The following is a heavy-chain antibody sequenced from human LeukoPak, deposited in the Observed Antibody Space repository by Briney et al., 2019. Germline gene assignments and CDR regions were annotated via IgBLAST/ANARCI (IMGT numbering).Heavy chain of an antibody. CDR2: IYYSGTT. CDR3: AREVTVHDAFDV. J-gene: IGHJ3*01. D-gene: IGHD4-23*01. V-gene: IGHV4-59*01. CDR1: GASFNDNF. Sequence: PSETLSLTCTVSGASFNDNFWSWIRQPPGKGLEWIGYIYYSGTTNYNPSLKSRVTISVDTSKNQFSLKLSSVTAADTAIYYCAREVTVHDAFDVWGQGAMVTVSS.